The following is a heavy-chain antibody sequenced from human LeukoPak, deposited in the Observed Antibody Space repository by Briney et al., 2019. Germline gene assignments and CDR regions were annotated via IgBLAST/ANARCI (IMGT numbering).Heavy chain of an antibody. CDR2: IYSTGST. CDR1: GGSINSYF. J-gene: IGHJ4*02. CDR3: ARYLAARPGFDS. Sequence: SETLSLTCAVSGGSINSYFWNWIRQPAGKGLEWIGRIYSTGSTNYNPSVKSRVTMTIDTSKNQFSLKLGSVTAADTAISYCARYLAARPGFDSWGQGTLVTVSS. V-gene: IGHV4-4*07. D-gene: IGHD6-6*01.